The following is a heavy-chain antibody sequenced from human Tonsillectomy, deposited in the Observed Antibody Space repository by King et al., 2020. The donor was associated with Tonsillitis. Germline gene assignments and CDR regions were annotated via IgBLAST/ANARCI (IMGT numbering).Heavy chain of an antibody. V-gene: IGHV4-31*03. CDR2: IYYSGTT. D-gene: IGHD4-23*01. CDR1: GGSISSGGYY. J-gene: IGHJ4*02. CDR3: ARVIYGGTYYFDY. Sequence: VQLQESGPGLVKPSQTLSLTCSVSGGSISSGGYYWSWIRQSPGKGLEWIGYIYYSGTTYYNPSLKSRVIISVDTSENQFSLKLSSVTAADTAVYYCARVIYGGTYYFDYWAREPWSPSPQ.